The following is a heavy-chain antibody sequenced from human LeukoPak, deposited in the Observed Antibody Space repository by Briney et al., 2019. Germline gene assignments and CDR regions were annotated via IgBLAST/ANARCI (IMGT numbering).Heavy chain of an antibody. J-gene: IGHJ4*02. V-gene: IGHV4-39*07. CDR3: ARVPRGDSNAYKGVY. CDR1: GGSISSSSYH. CDR2: INHSGST. Sequence: PSETLSLTCTVSGGSISSSSYHWGWIRQPPGKGLEWIGEINHSGSTNYNPSLKSRVTISVDTSKNQFSLKLSSVTAADTAVYYCARVPRGDSNAYKGVYWGQGTLVTVSS. D-gene: IGHD3-22*01.